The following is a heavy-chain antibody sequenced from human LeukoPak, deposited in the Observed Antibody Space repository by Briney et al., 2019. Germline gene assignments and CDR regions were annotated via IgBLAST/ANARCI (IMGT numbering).Heavy chain of an antibody. CDR2: ISGSGGRT. CDR3: AKRGVVTRVILVGFHKEAYYFDS. J-gene: IGHJ4*02. CDR1: GITLSNYG. D-gene: IGHD3-22*01. Sequence: EAGGSLRLSCSVSGITLSNYGMTWVRQAPGKGLEWVAGISGSGGRTNYADSVKGRFTISRDNPRNTLYLQMNSLRAEDTAMYFCAKRGVVTRVILVGFHKEAYYFDSWGQGALVTVSS. V-gene: IGHV3-23*01.